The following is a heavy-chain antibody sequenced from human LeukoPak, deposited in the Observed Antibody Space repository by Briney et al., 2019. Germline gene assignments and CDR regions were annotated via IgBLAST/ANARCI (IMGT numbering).Heavy chain of an antibody. D-gene: IGHD6-13*01. J-gene: IGHJ4*02. CDR3: AKKAAAGTESDY. CDR1: GFTFSSYG. Sequence: PGGSLRLSCVASGFTFSSYGMSWVRQAPGKGLEWVSAISGSGGSTYYADSVKGRFTISRDNSKNTLYLQMNSLRAEDTAVYYCAKKAAAGTESDYWGQGTLVTVSS. CDR2: ISGSGGST. V-gene: IGHV3-23*01.